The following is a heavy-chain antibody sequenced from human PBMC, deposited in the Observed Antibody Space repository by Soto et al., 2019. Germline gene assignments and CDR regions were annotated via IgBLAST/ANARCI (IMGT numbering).Heavy chain of an antibody. CDR1: GFNFRTYA. D-gene: IGHD2-21*02. V-gene: IGHV3-23*05. CDR2: IDDANSA. J-gene: IGHJ4*02. Sequence: EVRLLESGGGSEQPGGSLRLSCAASGFNFRTYAMYWVRQAPGKGLEWVSAIDDANSAYYADSVEGRFIISSDNSRNTLYLQMDGMRVEDTDIYFCTKRPMCAGDCWFFDDWGQGILVTVSS. CDR3: TKRPMCAGDCWFFDD.